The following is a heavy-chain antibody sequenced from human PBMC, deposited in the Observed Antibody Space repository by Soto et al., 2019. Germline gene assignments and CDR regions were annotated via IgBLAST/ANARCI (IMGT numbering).Heavy chain of an antibody. CDR1: GGTFSSYA. CDR2: IIPIFGTA. D-gene: IGHD2-2*01. CDR3: ARELVPAAPYYYGMEV. V-gene: IGHV1-69*13. Sequence: SVKVSCKASGGTFSSYAISWVRQAPGQGLEWMGGIIPIFGTANYAQKFQGRVTITADESTSTAYMELSSLRSEDTAVYYCARELVPAAPYYYGMEVWGQGTTVTVSS. J-gene: IGHJ6*02.